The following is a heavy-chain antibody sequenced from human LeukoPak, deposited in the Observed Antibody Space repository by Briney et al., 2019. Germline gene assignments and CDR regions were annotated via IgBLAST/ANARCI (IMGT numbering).Heavy chain of an antibody. J-gene: IGHJ6*03. CDR2: ISSSSSTI. D-gene: IGHD3-3*01. Sequence: PGGSLRLSCAASGFTFSSYSMNWVRQAPGKGLEWVSYISSSSSTIYYADSVKGRFTTSRDNAKNSLYLQMNSLRAEDTAVYYCARDSDDFWSGSRYYYYYMDVWGKGTTVTVSS. V-gene: IGHV3-48*01. CDR3: ARDSDDFWSGSRYYYYYMDV. CDR1: GFTFSSYS.